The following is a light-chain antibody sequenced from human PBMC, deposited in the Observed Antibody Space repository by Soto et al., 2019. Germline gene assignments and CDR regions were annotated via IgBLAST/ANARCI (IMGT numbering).Light chain of an antibody. J-gene: IGKJ2*01. CDR3: HQHATSPLT. CDR1: QTVGNNY. CDR2: TAS. V-gene: IGKV3-20*01. Sequence: EIVLTQSPGTLSLSPGERATLSCRASQTVGNNYLAWYQQKPGQAPRLLIHTASIRATGIPDSFSGSGSGTDFTLTVSRLEPEDFAVYYCHQHATSPLTFGQGTTLEI.